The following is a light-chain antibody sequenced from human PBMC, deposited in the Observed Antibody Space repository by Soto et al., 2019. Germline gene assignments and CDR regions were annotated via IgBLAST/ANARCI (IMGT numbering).Light chain of an antibody. V-gene: IGKV1-5*03. Sequence: DIQMTQSPSTLSASVGDRITITCRASQSINSWLAWFQQKPGKAPNLLISKASSLESGVPSRFSGSGSGTEFTLTISSLQPDDFATYYCQQYNSYPKTFGQGTKVEIK. CDR3: QQYNSYPKT. J-gene: IGKJ1*01. CDR2: KAS. CDR1: QSINSW.